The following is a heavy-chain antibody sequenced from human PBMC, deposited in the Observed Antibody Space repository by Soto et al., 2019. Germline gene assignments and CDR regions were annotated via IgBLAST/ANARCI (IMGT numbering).Heavy chain of an antibody. J-gene: IGHJ3*01. CDR2: TYYRARWYH. D-gene: IGHD5-12*01. Sequence: SQTLSLTCAISGDSVSSGTVVWNWIRLSPSRGLEWLGRTYYRARWYHEYVVFLQSRISINPDTSKNQYTRQLNSVTAEDTAVYYCARGIYDTSLRTAFDLWRQGTTVTVSS. CDR3: ARGIYDTSLRTAFDL. CDR1: GDSVSSGTVV. V-gene: IGHV6-1*01.